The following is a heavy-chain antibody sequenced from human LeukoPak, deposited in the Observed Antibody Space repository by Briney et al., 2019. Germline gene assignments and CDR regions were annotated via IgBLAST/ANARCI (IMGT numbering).Heavy chain of an antibody. Sequence: ASVKVSCKASGYTFTGYYMHWVRQAPGQGLEWMGWINPYSGDTNFSHRFHGRVTMTRDTSISTAYMELSRLRSDDTAVYFCARQREGSRGFDYWGQGTLVTVSS. J-gene: IGHJ4*02. CDR1: GYTFTGYY. V-gene: IGHV1-2*02. D-gene: IGHD1-26*01. CDR3: ARQREGSRGFDY. CDR2: INPYSGDT.